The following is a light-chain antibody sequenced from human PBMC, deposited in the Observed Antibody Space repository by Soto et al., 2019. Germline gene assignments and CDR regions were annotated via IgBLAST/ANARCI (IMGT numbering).Light chain of an antibody. V-gene: IGLV2-23*03. CDR1: SSDVGSYNL. CDR2: EGS. Sequence: QSALTQPASVSGSPGPSITISCTGTSSDVGSYNLVSWYQQHPGKAPKLMIYEGSKRPSGVSNRFSGSKSGNTASLTISGLQAEDEADYYCCSYAGSSTFLYVFVTGTKVTV. J-gene: IGLJ1*01. CDR3: CSYAGSSTFLYV.